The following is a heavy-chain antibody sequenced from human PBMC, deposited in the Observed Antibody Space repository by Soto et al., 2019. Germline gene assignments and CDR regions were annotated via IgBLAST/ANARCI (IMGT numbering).Heavy chain of an antibody. CDR3: AMTRLYDTGTNDYHRDASDI. J-gene: IGHJ3*02. CDR1: GFSFGTYV. V-gene: IGHV3-23*01. CDR2: VSGSGGRV. D-gene: IGHD3-22*01. Sequence: GGSLILSCVASGFSFGTYVMNWVRQAPGKGLEWVSGVSGSGGRVYSADSVKGRFTISRGNSRNTLYLQMNSLRAEDTAIYYCAMTRLYDTGTNDYHRDASDIWGQGTKVSVSS.